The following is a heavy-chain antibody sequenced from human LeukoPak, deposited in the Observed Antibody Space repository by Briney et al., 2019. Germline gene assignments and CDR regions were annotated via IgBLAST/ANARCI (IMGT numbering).Heavy chain of an antibody. J-gene: IGHJ4*02. CDR3: ARGSGFLEWLLL. CDR1: GYSISSGCY. CDR2: IYRSGST. D-gene: IGHD3-3*01. Sequence: NTSETLSLTCGVSGYSISSGCYWGWIRQPPGKGLEWIGSIYRSGSTNYNPSLKSRVTISVDTSKNQFSLKLSSVTAADTAVYYCARGSGFLEWLLLWGQGTLVTVSS. V-gene: IGHV4-38-2*01.